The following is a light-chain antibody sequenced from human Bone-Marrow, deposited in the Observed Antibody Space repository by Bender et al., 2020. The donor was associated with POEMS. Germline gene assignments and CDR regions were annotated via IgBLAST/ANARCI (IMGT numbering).Light chain of an antibody. V-gene: IGLV2-14*03. CDR3: QSYDNSLGGWV. Sequence: QSALTQPASVSASPGQSITISCTGTSSDIAAYDYVSWYQQHPGKAPKLLIYGYNNRPSGVPDRFSGSKSGTSASLAITGLQDEDEGDYYCQSYDNSLGGWVFGGGTKLTVL. CDR1: SSDIAAYDY. J-gene: IGLJ3*02. CDR2: GYN.